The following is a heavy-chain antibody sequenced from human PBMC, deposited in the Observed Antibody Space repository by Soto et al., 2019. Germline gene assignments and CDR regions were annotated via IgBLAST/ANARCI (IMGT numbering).Heavy chain of an antibody. D-gene: IGHD3-10*01. CDR2: INPNSGGT. V-gene: IGHV1-2*02. CDR1: GYTFTGYY. CDR3: ARSRITMVRGVIKGENAMDV. J-gene: IGHJ6*02. Sequence: ASVKVSCKASGYTFTGYYMHWVRQAPGQGLEWMGWINPNSGGTNYAQKFQGRVTMTRDTSISTAYMELSRLRSDDTAVYYCARSRITMVRGVIKGENAMDVWGQGTTVT.